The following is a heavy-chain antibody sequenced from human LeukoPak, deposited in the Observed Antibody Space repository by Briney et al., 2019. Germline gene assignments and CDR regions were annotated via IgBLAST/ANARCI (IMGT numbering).Heavy chain of an antibody. D-gene: IGHD1-26*01. Sequence: GASVKVSCKCSAYTFTSYDINWVRHGTAQGLEWMGWTNTNSANTSYAQKFQGRVTITRNTSISTAYMELSSLRSEDTAVYYCARGSYVGYYYYYMDAWGKGTTVTVSS. CDR2: TNTNSANT. CDR1: AYTFTSYD. J-gene: IGHJ6*03. V-gene: IGHV1-8*03. CDR3: ARGSYVGYYYYYMDA.